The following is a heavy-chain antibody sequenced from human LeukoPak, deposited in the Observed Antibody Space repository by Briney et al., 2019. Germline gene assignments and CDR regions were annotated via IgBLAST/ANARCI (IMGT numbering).Heavy chain of an antibody. Sequence: SETLSLTCAVYGGSFSGYYWSWIRQPPGKGLEWIGEINHSGSTNYNPSLKSRVTISVDTSKNQFSLKLSSVAAADTAVYYCAGGLHYDFWNGYYRHTGWFDPWGQGTLVTVSS. J-gene: IGHJ5*02. V-gene: IGHV4-34*01. CDR2: INHSGST. D-gene: IGHD3-3*01. CDR1: GGSFSGYY. CDR3: AGGLHYDFWNGYYRHTGWFDP.